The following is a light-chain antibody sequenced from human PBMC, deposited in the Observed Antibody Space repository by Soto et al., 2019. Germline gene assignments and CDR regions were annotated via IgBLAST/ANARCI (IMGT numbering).Light chain of an antibody. V-gene: IGLV2-23*02. CDR1: SSDIGNYNF. CDR2: EVT. Sequence: QSVLTQPASVSGSPGQSITVSCTGTSSDIGNYNFVSWYQHHPGKAPKLMIYEVTKRPSGVSDRFSGSKSGNTASLTISELQAEDESYYYCCSYAGSSTLVFGGGTKLTVL. CDR3: CSYAGSSTLV. J-gene: IGLJ3*02.